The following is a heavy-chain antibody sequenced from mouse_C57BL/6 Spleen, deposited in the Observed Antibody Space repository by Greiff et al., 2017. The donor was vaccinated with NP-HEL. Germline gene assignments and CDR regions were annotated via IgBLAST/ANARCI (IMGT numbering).Heavy chain of an antibody. J-gene: IGHJ4*01. Sequence: EVKVVESGGGLVKPGGSLKLSCAASGFTFSDYGMHWVRQAPEKGLEWVAYISSGSSTIYYADTVKGRFTISRDNAKNTLFLQMTSLRSEDTAMYYCARSGDYGAMDYWGQGTSVTVSS. CDR3: ARSGDYGAMDY. CDR1: GFTFSDYG. CDR2: ISSGSSTI. D-gene: IGHD3-1*01. V-gene: IGHV5-17*01.